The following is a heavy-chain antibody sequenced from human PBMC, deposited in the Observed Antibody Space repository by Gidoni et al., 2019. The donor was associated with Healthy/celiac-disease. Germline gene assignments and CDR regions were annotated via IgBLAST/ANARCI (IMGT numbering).Heavy chain of an antibody. CDR3: ARGYGDTAASYFDY. CDR1: GGSIRSSNW. Sequence: QVQLQESGPGLVKPSGTLSLTCAVPGGSIRSSNWWSWVRQPPGKGLEWIGEIYHSGSTNYNPSRKSRVTISGDKSKNQFSLKLSSVTAADTAVYYCARGYGDTAASYFDYWGQGTLVTVSS. V-gene: IGHV4-4*02. J-gene: IGHJ4*02. D-gene: IGHD5-18*01. CDR2: IYHSGST.